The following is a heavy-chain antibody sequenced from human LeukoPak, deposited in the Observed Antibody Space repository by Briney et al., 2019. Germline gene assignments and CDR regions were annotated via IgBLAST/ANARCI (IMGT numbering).Heavy chain of an antibody. CDR3: ARDRGGSRSDC. CDR2: IYSGGTT. CDR1: GFTVSTNY. D-gene: IGHD6-13*01. Sequence: GGSLRLSCAASGFTVSTNYMSWVRLAPGKGLEWVSVIYSGGTTYYADSVKGRFTISRDNSKNTLYLQMNSLRAEDTAVYYCARDRGGSRSDCWGQGTLVNVSS. V-gene: IGHV3-66*01. J-gene: IGHJ4*02.